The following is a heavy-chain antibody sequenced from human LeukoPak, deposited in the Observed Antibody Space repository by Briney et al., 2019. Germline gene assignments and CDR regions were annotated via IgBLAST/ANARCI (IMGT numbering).Heavy chain of an antibody. Sequence: GGSLRLSCAASGFTFSSYAMSWVRQAPGKGLEWVSAISSSTGNTYYADSVKGRFTISRDNSKNTLYLQMNSLRAEDTAVYYCARGFGYSYAHLDYWGQGTLVTVSS. CDR3: ARGFGYSYAHLDY. J-gene: IGHJ4*02. CDR2: ISSSTGNT. D-gene: IGHD5-18*01. CDR1: GFTFSSYA. V-gene: IGHV3-23*01.